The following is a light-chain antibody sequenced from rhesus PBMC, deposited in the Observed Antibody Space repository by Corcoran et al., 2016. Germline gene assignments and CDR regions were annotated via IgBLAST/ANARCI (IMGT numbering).Light chain of an antibody. J-gene: IGLJ1*01. Sequence: QAALTHPLPVSGSPRQWVTICFPGTSSDIGGYNYVSWYQQHPATAPHRMIFEVSKRPSGVSDRFSGSKSGNTASLTISGLQAEDEADYYCCSYAGRYTHIFGSGTRLTVL. V-gene: IGLV2-32*01. CDR2: EVS. CDR1: SSDIGGYNY. CDR3: CSYAGRYTHI.